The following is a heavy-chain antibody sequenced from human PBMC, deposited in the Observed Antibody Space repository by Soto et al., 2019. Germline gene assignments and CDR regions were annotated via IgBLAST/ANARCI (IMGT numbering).Heavy chain of an antibody. CDR3: ARVWWELHYYYYGMDV. CDR2: TYYRSKWYN. J-gene: IGHJ6*02. D-gene: IGHD1-26*01. Sequence: SQTLSLTCAISGDSVSSNSAAWNWIRQSPSRGLEWLGRTYYRSKWYNDYAVSVKSRITINPDTSKNQFSLQLNSVTPEDTAVYYCARVWWELHYYYYGMDVWGQGTTVTVSS. V-gene: IGHV6-1*01. CDR1: GDSVSSNSAA.